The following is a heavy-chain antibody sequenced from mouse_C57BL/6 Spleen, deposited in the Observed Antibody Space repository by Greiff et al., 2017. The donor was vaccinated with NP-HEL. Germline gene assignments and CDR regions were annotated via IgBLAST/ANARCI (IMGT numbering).Heavy chain of an antibody. Sequence: QVQLQQPGAELVKPGASVKLSCKASGYTFTSYWMHWVKQRPGQGLEWIGMIHPNSGSTNYNEKFKSKATLTVDKSSSTAYMQLSSLTSEDSAVYYCARYYGSGAMDYWGQGTSVTVSS. J-gene: IGHJ4*01. CDR1: GYTFTSYW. D-gene: IGHD1-1*01. CDR3: ARYYGSGAMDY. V-gene: IGHV1-64*01. CDR2: IHPNSGST.